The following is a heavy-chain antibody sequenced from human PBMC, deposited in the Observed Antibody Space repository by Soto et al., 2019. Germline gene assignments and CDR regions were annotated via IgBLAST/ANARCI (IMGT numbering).Heavy chain of an antibody. D-gene: IGHD3-10*01. CDR3: GKGEYYYGSGITYYGMDV. CDR1: GFTFSSYG. CDR2: ISYDGTNK. V-gene: IGHV3-30*18. Sequence: SLRRSCAASGFTFSSYGMHWVRQAPGKGLEWVAVISYDGTNKYYADSVKGRFTISRDSSKNTLYLEMNRLRAEDMAIYYCGKGEYYYGSGITYYGMDVWGQRTTVTVSS. J-gene: IGHJ6*01.